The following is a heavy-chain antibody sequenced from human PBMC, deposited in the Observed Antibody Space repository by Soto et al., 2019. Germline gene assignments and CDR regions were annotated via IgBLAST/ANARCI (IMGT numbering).Heavy chain of an antibody. Sequence: PSETLSLTCTVSGGSISSGDYYWSWIRQPPGKGLEWIGYIYYSGSTYYNPSLKSRVTISVDTSKNQFSLKLSPVTAADTAVYYCARVGPPREIFYDGMDVWGQGTTVTVSS. V-gene: IGHV4-30-4*01. CDR1: GGSISSGDYY. CDR2: IYYSGST. CDR3: ARVGPPREIFYDGMDV. J-gene: IGHJ6*02. D-gene: IGHD3-10*01.